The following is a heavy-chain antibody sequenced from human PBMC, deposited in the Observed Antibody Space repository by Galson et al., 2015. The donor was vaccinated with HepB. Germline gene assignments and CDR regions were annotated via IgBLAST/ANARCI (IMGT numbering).Heavy chain of an antibody. CDR3: ARSLHGGLDY. CDR2: IKQDGSER. D-gene: IGHD3-3*01. CDR1: GFAFDSSW. V-gene: IGHV3-7*03. Sequence: SLRHPCSACGFAFDSSWLSWVGQAPGHGLGWVANIKQDGSERYYVDSLKGRFTISRDNAKNSLYLQMNSLRAEDTAVYFCARSLHGGLDYWGQGTLVTVSS. J-gene: IGHJ4*02.